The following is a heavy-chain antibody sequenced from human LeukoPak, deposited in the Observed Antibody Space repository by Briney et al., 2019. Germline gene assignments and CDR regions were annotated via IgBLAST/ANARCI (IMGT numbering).Heavy chain of an antibody. Sequence: GSLRLSCAASGFIFSDYYLSWIRQAPGKGLEWIGYIYYSGSTNYNPSLKSRVTIPVDTSKNQFSLKLSSVTAADTAVYYCARHSALYYYDSSGYYSWFDYWGQGTLVTVSS. CDR3: ARHSALYYYDSSGYYSWFDY. CDR1: GFIFSDYY. CDR2: IYYSGST. D-gene: IGHD3-22*01. J-gene: IGHJ4*02. V-gene: IGHV4-59*08.